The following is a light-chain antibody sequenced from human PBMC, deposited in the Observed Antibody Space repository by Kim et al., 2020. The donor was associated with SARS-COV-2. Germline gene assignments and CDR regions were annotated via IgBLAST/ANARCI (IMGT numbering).Light chain of an antibody. J-gene: IGLJ2*01. CDR3: TSRVSSGDHVV. CDR1: SLKNYY. V-gene: IGLV3-19*01. CDR2: DKS. Sequence: ALGQTVRLTSQGDSLKNYYATWYQQRPGQAPLLVLYDKSNRPSGIPDRFSGSASGNTASLTITGTQAEDEADYYCTSRVSSGDHVVFGGGTKVTVL.